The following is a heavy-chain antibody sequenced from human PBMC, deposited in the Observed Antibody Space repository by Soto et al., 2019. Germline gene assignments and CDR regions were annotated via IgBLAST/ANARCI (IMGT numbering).Heavy chain of an antibody. CDR3: ARSAYSGYGQQHYYGMDV. J-gene: IGHJ6*02. V-gene: IGHV3-30*03. CDR2: ISYDGNNK. CDR1: GFSFSSYG. D-gene: IGHD5-12*01. Sequence: QVQLVESGGGVVQPGRSLRLSCAASGFSFSSYGIHWVRQAPCRGLELVAFISYDGNNKYYVDSVKGRFTISRDNSQTTLYLQMNSLRGEDTAVYYCARSAYSGYGQQHYYGMDVWGQGTTVTVSS.